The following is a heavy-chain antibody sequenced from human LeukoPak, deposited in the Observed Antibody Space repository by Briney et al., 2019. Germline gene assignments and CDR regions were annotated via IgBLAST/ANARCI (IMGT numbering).Heavy chain of an antibody. Sequence: SETLSLTCAVYGGSFSGYYWSWIRQPPGKGLEWIGDINHSGSTNYNPSLKSRVTISVDTSKNQFSLKLSSVTAADTAVYYCARAIVVVVAATPFNHNDAFDIWGQGTIVTVSS. CDR3: ARAIVVVVAATPFNHNDAFDI. J-gene: IGHJ3*02. CDR2: INHSGST. D-gene: IGHD2-15*01. CDR1: GGSFSGYY. V-gene: IGHV4-34*01.